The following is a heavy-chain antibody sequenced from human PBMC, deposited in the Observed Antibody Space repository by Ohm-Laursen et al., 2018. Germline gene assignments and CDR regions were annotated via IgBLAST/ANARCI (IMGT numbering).Heavy chain of an antibody. V-gene: IGHV3-30*18. CDR1: GFTFSSYG. J-gene: IGHJ6*02. Sequence: SLRLSCAASGFTFSSYGMHWVRQAPGKGLEWVAVISYDGSNKYYADSVKGRFTISRDNSKNTLYLQMNSLRAEDTAVYYCAKDLIGDGRNHILRYFDWDYYFYGMDVWGQGTTVTVSS. CDR2: ISYDGSNK. D-gene: IGHD3-9*01. CDR3: AKDLIGDGRNHILRYFDWDYYFYGMDV.